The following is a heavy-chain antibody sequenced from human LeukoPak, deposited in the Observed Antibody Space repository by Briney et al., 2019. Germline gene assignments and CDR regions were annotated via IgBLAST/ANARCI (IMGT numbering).Heavy chain of an antibody. Sequence: PSETLSLTCIVSGGTISSNYWTWLRQPPGKGLEWIGYIYNGGTTNYNPSLKSRVTISVDTSKNQFSLKLSSVTAADTAVYYCARDGILPGAIDYWGQGTLVTVSS. J-gene: IGHJ4*02. CDR1: GGTISSNY. CDR3: ARDGILPGAIDY. D-gene: IGHD2-15*01. V-gene: IGHV4-59*01. CDR2: IYNGGTT.